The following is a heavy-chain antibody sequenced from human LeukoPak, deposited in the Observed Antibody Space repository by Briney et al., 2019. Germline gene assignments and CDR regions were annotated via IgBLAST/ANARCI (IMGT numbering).Heavy chain of an antibody. Sequence: GGSLRLSCAASGFAFSSYVINWVRQAPGKGLEWVSAIGGTGRTYYADPVKGRFTISRDNSKNTVFLQMYSLRAEDTAIFYCAKDMTTRGAFDIWGQGTMVTVSS. D-gene: IGHD1-1*01. CDR3: AKDMTTRGAFDI. J-gene: IGHJ3*02. CDR2: IGGTGRT. CDR1: GFAFSSYV. V-gene: IGHV3-23*01.